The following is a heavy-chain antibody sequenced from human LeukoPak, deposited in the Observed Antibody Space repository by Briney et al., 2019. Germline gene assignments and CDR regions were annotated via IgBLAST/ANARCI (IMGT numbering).Heavy chain of an antibody. CDR2: IYYSGST. J-gene: IGHJ3*02. Sequence: SETLSLTCTVSGGSISSYYWGWIRQPPGKGLEWIGSIYYSGSTYYNPSLKSRVTISVDTSKNQFSLKLSSVTAADTAVYYCQLRWLDAFDIWGQGTMVTVSS. CDR1: GGSISSYY. D-gene: IGHD4-17*01. CDR3: QLRWLDAFDI. V-gene: IGHV4-39*01.